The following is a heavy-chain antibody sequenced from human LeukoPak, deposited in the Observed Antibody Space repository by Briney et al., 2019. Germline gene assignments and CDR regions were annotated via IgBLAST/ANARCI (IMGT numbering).Heavy chain of an antibody. D-gene: IGHD2-2*01. CDR1: GGSISSSNW. CDR2: IYQSGST. V-gene: IGHV4-4*02. Sequence: SGTLSLTCAVSGGSISSSNWWSWVRQPPGKGLEWIGEIYQSGSTNYNPSLKSRVTISVDKSKNQFSLKLSSVTAADTAVYYCARGQTVPAATDYYYYGMDVWGKGTTVTVSS. J-gene: IGHJ6*04. CDR3: ARGQTVPAATDYYYYGMDV.